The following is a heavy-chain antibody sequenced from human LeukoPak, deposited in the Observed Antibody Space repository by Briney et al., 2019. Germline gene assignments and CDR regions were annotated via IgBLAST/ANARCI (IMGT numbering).Heavy chain of an antibody. D-gene: IGHD5-18*01. CDR3: ARLRRGYSYGSSTYYYYMDV. J-gene: IGHJ6*03. Sequence: SETLSLTCAVYGGSFSGYYWSWIRQPPGKGLEWIGEINHSGSTNYNPSLKSRVTISVDTSTNQFSLKLSSVTAADTAVYYCARLRRGYSYGSSTYYYYMDVWGKGTTVTVSS. CDR2: INHSGST. V-gene: IGHV4-34*01. CDR1: GGSFSGYY.